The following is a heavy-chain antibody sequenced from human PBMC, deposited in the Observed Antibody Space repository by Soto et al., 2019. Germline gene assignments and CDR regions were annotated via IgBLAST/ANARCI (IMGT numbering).Heavy chain of an antibody. J-gene: IGHJ5*02. CDR3: ARDRADYYYGSGPFDP. D-gene: IGHD3-10*01. V-gene: IGHV3-30-3*01. Sequence: GGSLRLSCAASGFTFNSYAMHWVRQAPGKGLEWVAVISYDGSNKYYADSVKGRFTISRDNSKNTLYLQMNGLRAEDTAEYYCARDRADYYYGSGPFDPWGQGTLVTVS. CDR1: GFTFNSYA. CDR2: ISYDGSNK.